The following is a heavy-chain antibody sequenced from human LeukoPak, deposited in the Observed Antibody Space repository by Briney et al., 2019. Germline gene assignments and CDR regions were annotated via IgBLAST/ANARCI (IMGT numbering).Heavy chain of an antibody. J-gene: IGHJ4*02. CDR1: GFTFSSYS. V-gene: IGHV3-48*01. CDR3: ARTRSGFYFDY. CDR2: ISTSSTSI. D-gene: IGHD3-3*01. Sequence: GGSLRLSCAASGFTFSSYSVSWVRQAPGKGLDWVSYISTSSTSIYYADSVKGRFTISRDNAKNSLYLQLNSLRAEDTAVYYCARTRSGFYFDYWGQETLVTVSS.